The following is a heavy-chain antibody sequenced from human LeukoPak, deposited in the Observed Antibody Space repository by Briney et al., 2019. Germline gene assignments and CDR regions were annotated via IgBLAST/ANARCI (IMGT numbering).Heavy chain of an antibody. CDR2: VSYSGST. CDR1: GDSISNSNYH. CDR3: ARARATMVRGVIIGEDY. D-gene: IGHD3-10*01. V-gene: IGHV4-39*07. J-gene: IGHJ4*02. Sequence: PSETLSLTCTVSGDSISNSNYHWGWIRQPPGKGLEWIGSVSYSGSTYYNPSLKSRVTLAVDTSKNQFSLKLTSVTAADTAVYYCARARATMVRGVIIGEDYWGQGTLVTVSS.